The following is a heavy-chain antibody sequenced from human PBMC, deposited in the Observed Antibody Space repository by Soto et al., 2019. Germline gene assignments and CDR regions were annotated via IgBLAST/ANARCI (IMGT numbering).Heavy chain of an antibody. J-gene: IGHJ3*02. CDR3: ARDLPYYDILTGYYGVGAFDI. CDR2: IKQDGSEK. V-gene: IGHV3-7*01. D-gene: IGHD3-9*01. Sequence: GGSRRLSGAASGFTFIGYGMSGVRRAPGKGLEGGANIKQDGSEKYYVDSVKGRFTISRDNAKNSLYLQMNSLRAEDTAVYYCARDLPYYDILTGYYGVGAFDIWGQGTMVTVSS. CDR1: GFTFIGYG.